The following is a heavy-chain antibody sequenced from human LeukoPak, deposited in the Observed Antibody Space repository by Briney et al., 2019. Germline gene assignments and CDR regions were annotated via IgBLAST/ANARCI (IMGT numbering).Heavy chain of an antibody. J-gene: IGHJ4*02. D-gene: IGHD7-27*01. CDR3: TRALGSDY. Sequence: EASVKVSCKSSGYTFTDYYMNWVRQAPGQGLEWMGWINPNSGGTNYAQKFQGRVTMTRDTSITTAYMELSSLRSDDTAMYYCTRALGSDYWGQGTLVTVSS. CDR1: GYTFTDYY. CDR2: INPNSGGT. V-gene: IGHV1-2*02.